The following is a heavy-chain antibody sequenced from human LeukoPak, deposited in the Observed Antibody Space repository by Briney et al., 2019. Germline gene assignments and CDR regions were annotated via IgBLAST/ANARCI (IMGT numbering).Heavy chain of an antibody. V-gene: IGHV4-59*08. CDR1: GGSISSYY. J-gene: IGHJ4*02. CDR3: ARSMITFGGVINYFDY. Sequence: PSETLSLTCTVSGGSISSYYWSWIRQPPGKGLEWIGYIYYSGSTNYNPSLKSRVTISVDTSKNQFSLKLSSVTAADTAVYYCARSMITFGGVINYFDYWGQGTLVTVSS. CDR2: IYYSGST. D-gene: IGHD3-16*02.